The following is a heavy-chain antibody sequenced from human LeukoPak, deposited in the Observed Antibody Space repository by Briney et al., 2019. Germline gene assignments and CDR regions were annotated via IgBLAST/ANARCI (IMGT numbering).Heavy chain of an antibody. V-gene: IGHV1-2*02. CDR3: ARDPLPGLLWFGESPSWFDP. J-gene: IGHJ5*02. Sequence: ASVKVSCKASGYTFTGYYMHWVRQAPGQGLEWMGWINPNSGGTNYAQKFQGRVTMTRDTSISTAYMELSRLRSDDTAVYYCARDPLPGLLWFGESPSWFDPWGQGTLVTVSS. D-gene: IGHD3-10*01. CDR1: GYTFTGYY. CDR2: INPNSGGT.